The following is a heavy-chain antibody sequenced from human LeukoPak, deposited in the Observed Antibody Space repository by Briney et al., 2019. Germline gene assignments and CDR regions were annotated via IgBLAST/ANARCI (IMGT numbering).Heavy chain of an antibody. Sequence: SETLSLTCTVSGGSIGTYYWSWVRQSPGTGLEWIGYIYVTGTRYNPYLQSRVTISVDRSRNQFFLKMTSVTAADTAVHYCARHIGGGIEDMDVWGRGTKVTVSS. CDR3: ARHIGGGIEDMDV. CDR1: GGSIGTYY. V-gene: IGHV4-59*08. D-gene: IGHD3-16*02. J-gene: IGHJ6*03. CDR2: IYVTGT.